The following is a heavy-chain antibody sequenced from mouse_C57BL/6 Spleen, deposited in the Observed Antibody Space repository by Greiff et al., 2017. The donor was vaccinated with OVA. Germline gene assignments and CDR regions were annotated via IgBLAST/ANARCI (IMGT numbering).Heavy chain of an antibody. V-gene: IGHV2-6-1*01. J-gene: IGHJ4*01. CDR1: GFSLTSYG. Sequence: QVQLKESGPGLVAPSQSLSITCTVSGFSLTSYGVHWVRQPPGKGLEWLVVIWSDGSTTYNSALKSRLSISKDNSKSQVFLKMNSLQTEDTAMYYCARHKSSGYLMDYWGQGTSVTVSS. D-gene: IGHD3-2*02. CDR2: IWSDGST. CDR3: ARHKSSGYLMDY.